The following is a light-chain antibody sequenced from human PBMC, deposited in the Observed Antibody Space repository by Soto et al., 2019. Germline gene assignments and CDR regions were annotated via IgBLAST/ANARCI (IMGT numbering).Light chain of an antibody. V-gene: IGKV3-15*01. CDR1: QSISDP. CDR3: QQYNNWPWT. CDR2: GAS. J-gene: IGKJ1*01. Sequence: EIVMTQSPATLSVSPGGRATLSCGASQSISDPLAWYQQKPGQAPRLLIHGASTRATGFPARFSGSGSGTDFTLTISSLQSEDFAVYYCQQYNNWPWTFGQGTKVDIK.